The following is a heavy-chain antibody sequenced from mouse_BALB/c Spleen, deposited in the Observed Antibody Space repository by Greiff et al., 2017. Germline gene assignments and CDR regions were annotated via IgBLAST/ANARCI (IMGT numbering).Heavy chain of an antibody. CDR1: GYTFTSYT. V-gene: IGHV1-4*01. J-gene: IGHJ4*01. D-gene: IGHD1-1*01. CDR2: INPSSGYT. CDR3: ARSGTVVATRAMDY. Sequence: LQESGAELARPGASVKMSCKASGYTFTSYTMHWVKQRPGQGLEWIGYINPSSGYTNYNQKFKDKATLTADKSSSTAYMQLSSLTSEDSAVYYCARSGTVVATRAMDYWGQGTSVTVSS.